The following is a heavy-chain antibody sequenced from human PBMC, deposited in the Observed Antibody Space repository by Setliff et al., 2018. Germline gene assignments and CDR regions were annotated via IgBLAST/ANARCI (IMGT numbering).Heavy chain of an antibody. J-gene: IGHJ4*02. Sequence: SVKVSCKASGGTFNTYGPSWVRQAPGQGLEWMGGIIPIIGEPNYAQKFQGRVTITADESTSTAYMELRSLKSEDTAMYYCARIDYGGNSVYFDYWGQGMLVTVS. V-gene: IGHV1-69*13. D-gene: IGHD4-17*01. CDR2: IIPIIGEP. CDR1: GGTFNTYG. CDR3: ARIDYGGNSVYFDY.